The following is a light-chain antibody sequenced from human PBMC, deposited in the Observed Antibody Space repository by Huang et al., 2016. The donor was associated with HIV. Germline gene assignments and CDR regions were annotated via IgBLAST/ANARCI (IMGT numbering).Light chain of an antibody. Sequence: EIVMTQSPATLSVSPGERATLSCRASQSVSSNLAWHQQKPGQAPRLLIYGASTRATGIPARFSGSGSGTEFTLTISSLQSEDFAVYYCQQYNNWPPLITFGQGTRLEIK. J-gene: IGKJ5*01. CDR1: QSVSSN. CDR3: QQYNNWPPLIT. CDR2: GAS. V-gene: IGKV3-15*01.